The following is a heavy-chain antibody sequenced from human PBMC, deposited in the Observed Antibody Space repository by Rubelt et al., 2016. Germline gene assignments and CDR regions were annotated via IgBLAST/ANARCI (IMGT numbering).Heavy chain of an antibody. V-gene: IGHV4-34*11. CDR3: AGEDWGDGFHV. Sequence: QAQLLQWGAGLLKPSETLSLICGFSDGSFSGYYWSWIRQPPGKGLEWIGYMYYRGNTNYNPSLKSRVTFSLDTSKNQFSLQLTSVTAVDTAMYYCAGEDWGDGFHVWGQGTLVTVSS. CDR2: MYYRGNT. J-gene: IGHJ4*02. D-gene: IGHD7-27*01. CDR1: DGSFSGYY.